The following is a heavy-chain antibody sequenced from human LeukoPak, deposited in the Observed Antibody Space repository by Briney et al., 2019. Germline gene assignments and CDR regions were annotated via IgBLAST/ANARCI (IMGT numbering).Heavy chain of an antibody. V-gene: IGHV4-59*01. J-gene: IGHJ4*02. CDR1: GGSISSYY. CDR3: AREGSRYSYGPFHY. Sequence: SETLSLTCTVSGGSISSYYWSWIRQPPGKGLEWIGYIYYTGSTNYNPSLKSRVTISVDTSKNQFSLKLSSVTAADTAVYYCAREGSRYSYGPFHYWGQGTLVTVSS. CDR2: IYYTGST. D-gene: IGHD5-18*01.